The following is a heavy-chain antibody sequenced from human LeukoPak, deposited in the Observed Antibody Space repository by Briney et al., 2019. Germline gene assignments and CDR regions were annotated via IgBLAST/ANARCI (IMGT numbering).Heavy chain of an antibody. CDR2: ISSSSTYI. CDR3: ARAEGSASSFDY. CDR1: GFPFRSFS. Sequence: GGSLRLSCVASGFPFRSFSMNWVRQAPGKGLEWVSSISSSSTYIYYADSVKGRFTISRDNAKNSLYLQMNSLRVEDTAVYYCARAEGSASSFDYWGQGTLATVSS. V-gene: IGHV3-21*01. J-gene: IGHJ4*02. D-gene: IGHD3-10*01.